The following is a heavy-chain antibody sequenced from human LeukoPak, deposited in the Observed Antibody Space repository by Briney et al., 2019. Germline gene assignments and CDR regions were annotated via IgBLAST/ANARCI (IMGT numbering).Heavy chain of an antibody. CDR2: TSGDGRTI. CDR1: GFTVSNYW. J-gene: IGHJ4*02. D-gene: IGHD3-9*01. V-gene: IGHV3-74*01. CDR3: ARRGYYDILTGSLYYFDY. Sequence: GGSLRLSCAASGFTVSNYWMSWVRQAPGKGLVWISRTSGDGRTISYADSVKGRFTISRDNAKNTVSLQMNSLRGEDTAVYYCARRGYYDILTGSLYYFDYWGQGTLVTVSS.